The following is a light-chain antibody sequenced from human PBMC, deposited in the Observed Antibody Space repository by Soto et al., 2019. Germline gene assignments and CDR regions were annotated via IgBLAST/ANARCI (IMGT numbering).Light chain of an antibody. Sequence: QFVLTQPPSVSGSPGQSVTISCTGTISDVGSYNRVSWYQQPPGTAPKLMIYEVSNRPSGVPDRFSGSKSGNTASLTISGPQAEDEVVYYCSSNTSPTPFVSGTGTRATVL. J-gene: IGLJ1*01. CDR1: ISDVGSYNR. V-gene: IGLV2-18*02. CDR2: EVS. CDR3: SSNTSPTPFV.